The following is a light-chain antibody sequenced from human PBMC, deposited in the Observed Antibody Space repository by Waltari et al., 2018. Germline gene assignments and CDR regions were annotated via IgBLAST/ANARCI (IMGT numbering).Light chain of an antibody. J-gene: IGKJ5*01. CDR3: QQYYSTPWT. V-gene: IGKV4-1*01. CDR1: QSVLYSSNSQNY. CDR2: WAS. Sequence: DIVMTQSPDSLAVSLGERATINCKSSQSVLYSSNSQNYLAWYQQKLGQPPKLLIYWASTRESGVPERFSGSESGTDFTLTISSLQAEDVAVYYCQQYYSTPWTFGQGTRLEIK.